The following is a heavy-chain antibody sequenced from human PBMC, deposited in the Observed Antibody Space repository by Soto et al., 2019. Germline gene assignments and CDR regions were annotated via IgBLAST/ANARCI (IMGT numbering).Heavy chain of an antibody. CDR3: ARDKITGLFDY. D-gene: IGHD2-8*02. J-gene: IGHJ4*02. Sequence: QVQLQQWGAGLLKPSETLSLTCAVSGGSFSGYYWTWIRQPPGTGLEWLGEINHSGSTKYNPSLKSRVTISVDTSKNQCSRKLTSVTAADTAVYYCARDKITGLFDYWGQGTLVTVSS. CDR2: INHSGST. CDR1: GGSFSGYY. V-gene: IGHV4-34*01.